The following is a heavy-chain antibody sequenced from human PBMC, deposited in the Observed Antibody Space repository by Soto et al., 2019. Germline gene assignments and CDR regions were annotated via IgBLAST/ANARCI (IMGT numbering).Heavy chain of an antibody. Sequence: SLRLSCASSGFTFDDYAMHWVRQVPGKGLEWVSGINWNSGSIGYGDSVKGRFAISRDNAKNSLHLQMNSLSAEDTAFYYCVKDESINWYSGHFRHWGQGTLVTVSS. V-gene: IGHV3-9*01. CDR1: GFTFDDYA. J-gene: IGHJ1*01. CDR3: VKDESINWYSGHFRH. CDR2: INWNSGSI. D-gene: IGHD6-13*01.